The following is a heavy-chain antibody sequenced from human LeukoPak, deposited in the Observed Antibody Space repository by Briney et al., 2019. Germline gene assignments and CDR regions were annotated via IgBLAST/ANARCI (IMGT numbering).Heavy chain of an antibody. CDR3: ARGLAAGPRRY. Sequence: ASVKVSCKASGYTFTGYYMHWVRQAPGQGLEWMGWINPNSGGTNYAQKIQGSVTMTKDTSISTAYLALSRLRSDDTAVYYCARGLAAGPRRYWGQGTLVTVSS. CDR2: INPNSGGT. V-gene: IGHV1-2*02. CDR1: GYTFTGYY. D-gene: IGHD6-25*01. J-gene: IGHJ4*02.